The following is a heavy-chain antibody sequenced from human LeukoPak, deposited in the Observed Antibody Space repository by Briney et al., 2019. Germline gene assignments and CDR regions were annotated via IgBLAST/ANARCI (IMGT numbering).Heavy chain of an antibody. CDR2: ISYDGSNK. CDR1: GFTFNSYG. Sequence: GGSLRLSCAASGFTFNSYGMHWVRQAPGKGLEWVAIISYDGSNKHYADSVKGRFTNSRDNSKNTVYLQMNSLRGEDTAVYYCARDYGDYLYYYGMDVWGQGTTVTVSS. CDR3: ARDYGDYLYYYGMDV. V-gene: IGHV3-30-3*01. J-gene: IGHJ6*02. D-gene: IGHD4-17*01.